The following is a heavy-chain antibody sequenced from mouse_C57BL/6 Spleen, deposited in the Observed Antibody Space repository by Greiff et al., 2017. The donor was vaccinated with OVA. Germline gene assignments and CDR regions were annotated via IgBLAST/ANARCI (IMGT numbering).Heavy chain of an antibody. CDR3: TIGGNSSLYY. J-gene: IGHJ2*01. Sequence: QVQLKESGAELVRPGASVTLSCKASGYTFTDYEMHWVKQTPVHGLEWIGAIDPETGGTAYNQKFKGKAILTADKSSSTAYMELRSLTSEDSAVYYCTIGGNSSLYYWGQGTTLTVSS. CDR1: GYTFTDYE. CDR2: IDPETGGT. D-gene: IGHD2-1*01. V-gene: IGHV1-15*01.